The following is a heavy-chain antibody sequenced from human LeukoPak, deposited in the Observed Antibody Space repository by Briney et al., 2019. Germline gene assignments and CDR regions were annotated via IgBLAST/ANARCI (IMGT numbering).Heavy chain of an antibody. Sequence: ASVKVSCKASGGTFSSYAISWVRQAPGQGLEWMGGIIPIFGTANYAQKFQGRVTITTDESTSTAYMELSSLRSEDTAVYYCARGAAPTVTLINNWFDPWGRGTLVTVSS. CDR3: ARGAAPTVTLINNWFDP. CDR1: GGTFSSYA. D-gene: IGHD4-17*01. CDR2: IIPIFGTA. V-gene: IGHV1-69*05. J-gene: IGHJ5*02.